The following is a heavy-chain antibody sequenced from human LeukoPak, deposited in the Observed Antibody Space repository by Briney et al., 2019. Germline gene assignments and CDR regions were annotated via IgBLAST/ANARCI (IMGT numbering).Heavy chain of an antibody. V-gene: IGHV1-3*04. CDR2: INTGNGNT. D-gene: IGHD2-15*01. CDR3: ARDVIPAAWWYFDY. CDR1: GYTFTSYA. Sequence: ASVKVSCKASGYTFTSYAIHWVRQAPRQRLEWMGWINTGNGNTRYSQKFQGRVTITRDTSASTAYMELSSLRSEDTAVYYCARDVIPAAWWYFDYWGQGSLVTVSS. J-gene: IGHJ4*02.